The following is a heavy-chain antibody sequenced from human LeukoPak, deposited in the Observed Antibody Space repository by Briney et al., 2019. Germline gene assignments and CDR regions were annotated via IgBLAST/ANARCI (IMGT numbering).Heavy chain of an antibody. J-gene: IGHJ4*02. CDR3: AKSCNSGNCYYNY. CDR2: ISGGGGST. D-gene: IGHD2/OR15-2a*01. CDR1: GFMFSSFA. V-gene: IGHV3-23*01. Sequence: GGSLRLSCAASGFMFSSFAMSWVRQAPGKGLEWVSAISGGGGSTYYADSVKGRFTISRDNSENTLSLQMNSLRADDTAIYYCAKSCNSGNCYYNYWGQGTLVTVSS.